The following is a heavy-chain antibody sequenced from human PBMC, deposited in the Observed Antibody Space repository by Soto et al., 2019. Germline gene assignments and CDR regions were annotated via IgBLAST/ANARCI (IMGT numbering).Heavy chain of an antibody. D-gene: IGHD3-10*01. V-gene: IGHV1-69*13. CDR2: IIPIFGTA. J-gene: IGHJ5*02. CDR3: ARDNPRITMVRGVSFWFDP. Sequence: SVKVSCKASGGTFSSYAISWVRQAPGQGLEWMGGIIPIFGTANYAQKFQGRVTITADESTSTAYMELSSLRSEDTAVYYCARDNPRITMVRGVSFWFDPWGQGTLVTVSS. CDR1: GGTFSSYA.